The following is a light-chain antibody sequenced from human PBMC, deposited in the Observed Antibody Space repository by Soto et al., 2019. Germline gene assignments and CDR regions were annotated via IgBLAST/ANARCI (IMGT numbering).Light chain of an antibody. V-gene: IGLV2-23*01. CDR1: SSDVGNYDL. CDR2: EGS. J-gene: IGLJ2*01. CDR3: SSYAGRATMI. Sequence: QSVLTQPASVSGSLGQSITISCTGTSSDVGNYDLVSWYQQHPGKVPKLIIYEGSKWPSGVSHRFSGSKSGNTASLTISGLRAEDEADYYCSSYAGRATMIFGGGTKLTVL.